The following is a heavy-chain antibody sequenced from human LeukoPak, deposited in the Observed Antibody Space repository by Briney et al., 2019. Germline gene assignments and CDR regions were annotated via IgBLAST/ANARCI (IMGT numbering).Heavy chain of an antibody. CDR3: ARVLDRGDYSLSVLRY. J-gene: IGHJ4*02. V-gene: IGHV3-13*01. CDR2: IGTAGDT. CDR1: GFTFSSYD. D-gene: IGHD2-21*01. Sequence: HPGGSLRLSCAASGFTFSSYDMHWVRHATGKGLEWVSAIGTAGDTYYPGSVKGRFTISRENAKNSLYLQMNSLRAGDTAVYYCARVLDRGDYSLSVLRYWGQGTLVTVSS.